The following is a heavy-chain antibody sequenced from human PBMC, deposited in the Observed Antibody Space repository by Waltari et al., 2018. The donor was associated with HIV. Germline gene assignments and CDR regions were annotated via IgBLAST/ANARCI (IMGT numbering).Heavy chain of an antibody. CDR2: IKQDGSEK. CDR1: GFTFSRYW. CDR3: AREDIAVAGHSY. D-gene: IGHD6-19*01. Sequence: EVQLVESGGGLVQPGGSLRLSCAASGFTFSRYWMSWVRQAPGKGLEWVANIKQDGSEKYYVDSVKGRFTISRDNAKNSLYLQMNSLRAEDTAVYYCAREDIAVAGHSYWGQGTLVTVSS. V-gene: IGHV3-7*01. J-gene: IGHJ4*02.